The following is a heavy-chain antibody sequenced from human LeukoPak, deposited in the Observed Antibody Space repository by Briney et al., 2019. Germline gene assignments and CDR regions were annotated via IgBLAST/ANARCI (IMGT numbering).Heavy chain of an antibody. J-gene: IGHJ4*02. V-gene: IGHV3-23*01. D-gene: IGHD3-3*01. CDR1: GFTFSSYA. CDR3: AKDPAPTIRFWEWLPDY. Sequence: GGSLTLSCAASGFTFSSYAMSWVRQAAGKGLAWVSGLSGSGGSTYYADSVKGGFILSSDSSKHTLYLQTNSLRADDTAVSYLAKDPAPTIRFWEWLPDYWGQGTLVIVSS. CDR2: LSGSGGST.